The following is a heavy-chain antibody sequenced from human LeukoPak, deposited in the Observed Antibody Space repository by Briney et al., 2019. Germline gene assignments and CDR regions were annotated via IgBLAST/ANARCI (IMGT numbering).Heavy chain of an antibody. CDR3: ARDILSGWYYFDY. V-gene: IGHV3-23*01. D-gene: IGHD6-19*01. CDR2: ISGSGGST. CDR1: GFTFSSYA. Sequence: GGSLRLSCAASGFTFSSYAMSWVRQAPGKGLEWVSAISGSGGSTYYADSVKGRFTLSRDNSKNTLYLQMNSLRAEDTAVYYCARDILSGWYYFDYWGQGTLVTVSS. J-gene: IGHJ4*02.